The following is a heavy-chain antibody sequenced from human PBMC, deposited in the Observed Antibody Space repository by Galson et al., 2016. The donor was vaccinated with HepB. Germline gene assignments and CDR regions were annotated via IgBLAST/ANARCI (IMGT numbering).Heavy chain of an antibody. CDR1: GYNFITYG. CDR3: TRDQGGQLVPLGDRADCGEGALLSVCSASGNGPAIFRLPPSSKTTSRGAAALGCLIEDYF. D-gene: IGHD3-16*01. CDR2: ISADNGNT. V-gene: IGHV1-18*01. Sequence: SVKVSCKAPGYNFITYGISWVRQAPGQGLEWVGWISADNGNTNYGQNVQGRVTMTREKSTRTVYMELRSLKSDDTAVYFCTRDQGGQLVPLGDRADCGEGALLSVCSASGNGPAIFRLPPSSKTTSRGAAALGCLIEDYF. J-gene: IGHJ1*01.